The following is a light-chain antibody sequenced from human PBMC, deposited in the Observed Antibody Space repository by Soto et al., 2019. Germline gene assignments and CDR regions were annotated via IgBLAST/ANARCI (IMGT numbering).Light chain of an antibody. CDR1: QSVSSN. J-gene: IGKJ1*01. V-gene: IGKV3-15*01. Sequence: EILMTQSLVTVSVSPGSRYTLSCRASQSVSSNLAWYQQKPGQDPRLLIYGASTRATGVQARFSGSGSGTEFTLTISSLQSEDFAVYYCQPHNNWPTFGHGTKLDIK. CDR2: GAS. CDR3: QPHNNWPT.